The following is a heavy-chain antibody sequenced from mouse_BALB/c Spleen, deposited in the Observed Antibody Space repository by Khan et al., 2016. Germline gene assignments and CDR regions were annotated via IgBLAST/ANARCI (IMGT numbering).Heavy chain of an antibody. CDR2: IDPANGNT. CDR1: GFNIKDTY. D-gene: IGHD2-1*01. CDR3: AHGNYGFAY. J-gene: IGHJ3*01. V-gene: IGHV14-3*02. Sequence: VQLKQSGAELVKPGASVKLSCTASGFNIKDTYMHWVKQRPEQGLEWIGRIDPANGNTKYDPKFQGKATITADTSSNPAYLQLSSLTSEDTAVYYCAHGNYGFAYWGQGTLVTVSA.